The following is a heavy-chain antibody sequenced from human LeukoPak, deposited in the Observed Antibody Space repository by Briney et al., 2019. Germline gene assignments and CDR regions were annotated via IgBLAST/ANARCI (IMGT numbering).Heavy chain of an antibody. V-gene: IGHV1-2*06. CDR2: INPNTGGT. CDR3: ARESGALSYFDY. CDR1: GYTLTAYY. D-gene: IGHD1-26*01. J-gene: IGHJ4*02. Sequence: ASVKVSCKASGYTLTAYYMHWVRQAPGQGLEWMGRINPNTGGTNYAQKFQGRVTMTRDTSIGSAYMELTRLRSDDTAVYYCARESGALSYFDYWGLGTLVTVSS.